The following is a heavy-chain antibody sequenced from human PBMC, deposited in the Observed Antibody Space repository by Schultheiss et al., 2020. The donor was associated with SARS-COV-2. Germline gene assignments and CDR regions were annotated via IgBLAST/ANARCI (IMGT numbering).Heavy chain of an antibody. Sequence: GGSLRLSCAASGFTFSSYGMHWVRQAPGKGLEWVAVISYDGSNKYYADSVKGRFTISRDNAKNSLFLQMNSLRDEDTAVYYCARDLANSWLGWVAARVIDYWGQGTLVTVSS. CDR2: ISYDGSNK. CDR3: ARDLANSWLGWVAARVIDY. D-gene: IGHD6-6*01. V-gene: IGHV3-30*03. CDR1: GFTFSSYG. J-gene: IGHJ4*02.